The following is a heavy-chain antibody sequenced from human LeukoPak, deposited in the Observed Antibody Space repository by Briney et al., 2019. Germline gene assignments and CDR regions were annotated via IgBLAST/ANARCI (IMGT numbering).Heavy chain of an antibody. CDR3: AKGSKAVLFTRDHYMDV. V-gene: IGHV3-30*04. CDR1: GFTFSTYA. Sequence: GGSLRLSCAASGFTFSTYAMHWVRQAPGKGLEWVAAISYDGPNKGYADSVKGRFTISRDNSKNTLYLHMNSLRAEDTAVYFCAKGSKAVLFTRDHYMDVWGKGTTVTISS. J-gene: IGHJ6*03. CDR2: ISYDGPNK. D-gene: IGHD6-19*01.